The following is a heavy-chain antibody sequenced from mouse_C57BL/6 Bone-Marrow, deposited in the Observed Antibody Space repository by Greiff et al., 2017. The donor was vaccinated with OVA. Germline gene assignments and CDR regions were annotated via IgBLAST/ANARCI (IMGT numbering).Heavy chain of an antibody. CDR1: GYTFTNYW. J-gene: IGHJ2*02. Sequence: VQLQQPGAELVRPGTSVKLSCKASGYTFTNYWLHWVKQRPGQGIEWIGVIAPSDSYINYNQKFKGRATLTLDTSSSTAYMHLSSLTYEDSAVYYCAHYGSRLYLHYWGQGTSLTVSS. CDR3: AHYGSRLYLHY. D-gene: IGHD1-1*01. V-gene: IGHV1-59*01. CDR2: IAPSDSYI.